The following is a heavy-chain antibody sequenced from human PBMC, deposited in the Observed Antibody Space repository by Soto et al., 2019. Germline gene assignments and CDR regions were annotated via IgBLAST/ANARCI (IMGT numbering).Heavy chain of an antibody. D-gene: IGHD2-15*01. J-gene: IGHJ3*02. CDR1: GYTFTSYA. V-gene: IGHV1-3*01. CDR3: ARDLFYCSGGSSDAFDI. Sequence: QVQLVQSGAEVKKPGASVKVSCKASGYTFTSYAMHWVRQAPGQRLEWMGWINAGNGNTKYSQKCQGRVTITRDTSASTAYMELSSLRSEDTAVYYCARDLFYCSGGSSDAFDIWGQGTMVTVSS. CDR2: INAGNGNT.